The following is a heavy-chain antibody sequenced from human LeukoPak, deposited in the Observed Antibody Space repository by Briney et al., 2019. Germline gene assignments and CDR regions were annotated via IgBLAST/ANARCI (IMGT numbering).Heavy chain of an antibody. CDR3: ARVTDAAFDI. D-gene: IGHD4-11*01. CDR1: GFTVSSNY. CDR2: IYSGGST. V-gene: IGHV3-53*01. J-gene: IGHJ3*02. Sequence: GGSLRLSCAASGFTVSSNYMSWVRQAPGKGLEWVSGIYSGGSTYFADSVKGRFTISRDNSNNTLYLQINSLRAEDTAVYYCARVTDAAFDIWGQGTMVTASS.